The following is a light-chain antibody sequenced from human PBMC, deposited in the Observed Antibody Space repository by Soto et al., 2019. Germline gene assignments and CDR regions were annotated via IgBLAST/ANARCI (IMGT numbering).Light chain of an antibody. CDR1: QGIGSA. Sequence: AIQLTQSPSSLSASIGDRVTITCRARQGIGSALAWYQQAPGKPPKLLIFDASTLENGVPSRFSGGGSGTDFTLTISSLQPDDFATYYCLLFNTYPQAFGGGTKVEIK. J-gene: IGKJ4*01. CDR2: DAS. CDR3: LLFNTYPQA. V-gene: IGKV1-13*02.